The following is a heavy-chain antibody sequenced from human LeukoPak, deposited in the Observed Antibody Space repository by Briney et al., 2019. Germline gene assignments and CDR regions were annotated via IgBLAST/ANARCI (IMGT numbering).Heavy chain of an antibody. J-gene: IGHJ4*02. CDR2: ISGSGGST. D-gene: IGHD3-22*01. V-gene: IGHV3-23*01. CDR3: ATARTMIVVGYFDY. Sequence: GGSLRLSCAASGFTFSSYATSWVRQAPGKGLEWVSAISGSGGSTYYADSVKGRFTISRDNSKNTLYLQMNSLRAEDTAVYYCATARTMIVVGYFDYWGQGTLVTVSS. CDR1: GFTFSSYA.